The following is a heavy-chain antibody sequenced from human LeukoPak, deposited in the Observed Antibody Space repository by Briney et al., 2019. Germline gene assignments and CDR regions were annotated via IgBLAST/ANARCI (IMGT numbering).Heavy chain of an antibody. V-gene: IGHV4-59*01. CDR3: ARSVSPSDY. D-gene: IGHD5/OR15-5a*01. Sequence: PSETLSLTCTVSGGSISSYYWSWIWQPPGKGLEWIGYIYYSGSTNYNPSLKSRVTISVDTSKNQFSLKLSSVTAADTAVYYCARSVSPSDYWGQGTLVTVSS. CDR2: IYYSGST. CDR1: GGSISSYY. J-gene: IGHJ4*02.